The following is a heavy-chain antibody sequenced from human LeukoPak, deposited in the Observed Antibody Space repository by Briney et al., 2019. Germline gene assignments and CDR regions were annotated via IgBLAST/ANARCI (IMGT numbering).Heavy chain of an antibody. CDR3: ARDGSDYYDSSGYLRLFDY. CDR2: IYYSGST. Sequence: SETLSLTCTVSGGSVSSGSYYWSWIRQPPGKGLEWIGYIYYSGSTNYNPSLKSRVTISVDTSKNQFSLKLSSVTAADTAVYYCARDGSDYYDSSGYLRLFDYWGQGTLSPSPQ. CDR1: GGSVSSGSYY. J-gene: IGHJ4*02. D-gene: IGHD3-22*01. V-gene: IGHV4-61*01.